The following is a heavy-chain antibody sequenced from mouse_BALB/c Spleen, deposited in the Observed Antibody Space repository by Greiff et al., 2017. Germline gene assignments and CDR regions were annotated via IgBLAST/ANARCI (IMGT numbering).Heavy chain of an antibody. CDR2: ISSGGSYT. CDR1: GFTFSSYT. V-gene: IGHV5-6-4*01. CDR3: TRESYYGSSHWYFDV. J-gene: IGHJ1*01. Sequence: EVKLVESGGGLVKPGGSLKLSCAASGFTFSSYTMSWVRQTPEKRLEWVATISSGGSYTYYPDSVKGRFTISRDNAKNTLYLQMSSLKSEDTAMYYCTRESYYGSSHWYFDVWGAGTTVTVSS. D-gene: IGHD1-1*01.